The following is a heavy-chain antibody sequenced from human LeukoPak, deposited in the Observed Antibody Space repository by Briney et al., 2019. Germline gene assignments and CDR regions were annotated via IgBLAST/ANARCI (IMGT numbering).Heavy chain of an antibody. CDR1: GYTFTSYA. CDR2: IIPIFGTA. Sequence: GASVKVSCKASGYTFTSYAISWVRQAPGQGLEWMGGIIPIFGTANYAQKFQGRVTITTDESTSTAYMELSSLRSEDTAVYYCAITDDSSGRVTGHWGQGTLSPSPQ. V-gene: IGHV1-69*05. D-gene: IGHD3-22*01. CDR3: AITDDSSGRVTGH. J-gene: IGHJ4*02.